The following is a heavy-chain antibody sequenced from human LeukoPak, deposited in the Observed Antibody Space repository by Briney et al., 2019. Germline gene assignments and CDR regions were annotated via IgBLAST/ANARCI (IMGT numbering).Heavy chain of an antibody. CDR2: ISSSSNTI. D-gene: IGHD3-16*02. CDR3: ASESDYVWGSYPLDY. J-gene: IGHJ4*02. CDR1: GFTFSPYS. V-gene: IGHV3-48*04. Sequence: GGSLRLSCAGSGFTFSPYSMNWVRQAPGKGLEWVSYISSSSNTIYYADSVKGRFTISRDNAENSLYLQMNSLRADDTAVYYCASESDYVWGSYPLDYWGPGNPGHRLL.